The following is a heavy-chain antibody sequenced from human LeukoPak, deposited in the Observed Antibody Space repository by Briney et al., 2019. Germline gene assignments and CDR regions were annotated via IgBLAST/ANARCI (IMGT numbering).Heavy chain of an antibody. Sequence: GGSLRLSCAASEFXFSSYEINWVRQAPGKGLEWVSYISGSGSIIYYADSVKGRFTISRDNAKNSLYMQMNSLRAEDTAVYYCARGGYTIFDYWGQGTLVTVSS. CDR3: ARGGYTIFDY. J-gene: IGHJ4*02. CDR2: ISGSGSII. V-gene: IGHV3-48*03. D-gene: IGHD3-3*01. CDR1: EFXFSSYE.